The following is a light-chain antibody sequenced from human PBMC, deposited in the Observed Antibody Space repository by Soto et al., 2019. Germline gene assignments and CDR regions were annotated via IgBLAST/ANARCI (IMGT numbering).Light chain of an antibody. V-gene: IGKV1-39*01. Sequence: DIQMTQSPSSLSASVGDRVTITCRASQSIRSNLNWYQQKPGKAPKLLIYDANTLQSGVPSRFSGSASGTDFTLTISSLQPEDFATYYCQQSYTTPRTFGPGTKVEIK. CDR3: QQSYTTPRT. CDR2: DAN. J-gene: IGKJ1*01. CDR1: QSIRSN.